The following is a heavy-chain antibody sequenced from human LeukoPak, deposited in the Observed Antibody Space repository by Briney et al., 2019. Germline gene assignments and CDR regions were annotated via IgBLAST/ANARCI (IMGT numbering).Heavy chain of an antibody. D-gene: IGHD1-7*01. CDR1: GFTFSSYA. CDR3: AKENPLQNWNYDY. V-gene: IGHV3-23*01. Sequence: GGSLRLSCAASGFTFSSYAMSWVRQAPGGGLEWVSAFGGGSSSTYYADSVRGRFTISRDNSKNTVYLQMDSLRAEDTAVYYCAKENPLQNWNYDYWGQGTLVTVSS. CDR2: FGGGSSST. J-gene: IGHJ4*02.